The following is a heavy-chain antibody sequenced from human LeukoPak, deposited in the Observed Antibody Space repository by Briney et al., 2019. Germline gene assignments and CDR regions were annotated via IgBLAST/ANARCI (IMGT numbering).Heavy chain of an antibody. Sequence: GASVKVSCKVSGYTLTELSMHWVRQVPGKGLEWMGGFDFGEGKIIYAQKFQGRVTMTEDTSTDTAYMELSSLTSEDTAVYYCTAATGWSSSMMWGQGTAVTVSS. D-gene: IGHD6-13*01. CDR3: TAATGWSSSMM. CDR2: FDFGEGKI. J-gene: IGHJ4*02. CDR1: GYTLTELS. V-gene: IGHV1-24*01.